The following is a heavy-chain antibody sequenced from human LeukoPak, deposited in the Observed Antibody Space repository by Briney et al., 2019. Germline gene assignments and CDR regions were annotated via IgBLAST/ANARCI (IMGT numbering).Heavy chain of an antibody. CDR1: GGSISSGDYY. D-gene: IGHD4-17*01. Sequence: PSETLSLTCTVSGGSISSGDYYWSWIRQPPGKGLEWIGYIYYSGSTYYNPSLKSRVTISVDTSKNQFSLKLSSVTAADTAVYYCARDRAHDYGDPDAFDIWGQGTMVTVSS. CDR3: ARDRAHDYGDPDAFDI. J-gene: IGHJ3*02. V-gene: IGHV4-30-4*01. CDR2: IYYSGST.